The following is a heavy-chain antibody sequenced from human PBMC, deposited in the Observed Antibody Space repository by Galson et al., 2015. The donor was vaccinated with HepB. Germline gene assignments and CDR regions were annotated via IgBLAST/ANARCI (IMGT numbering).Heavy chain of an antibody. V-gene: IGHV6-1*01. D-gene: IGHD1-1*01. Sequence: CAISGDSVSNNNAAWNWIRQSPSRGLEWLGRTYYRAKWYSDYAVSVRSRITINPDTSKNQISLQSTSVTPEDTAVYYCARVHGTIYYYAMDVWGQGTTVTVSS. CDR3: ARVHGTIYYYAMDV. J-gene: IGHJ6*02. CDR2: TYYRAKWYS. CDR1: GDSVSNNNAA.